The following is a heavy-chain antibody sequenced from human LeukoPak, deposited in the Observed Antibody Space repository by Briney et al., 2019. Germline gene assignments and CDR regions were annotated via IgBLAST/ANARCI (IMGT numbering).Heavy chain of an antibody. CDR3: ARFRSSNWFGP. J-gene: IGHJ5*02. V-gene: IGHV4-34*01. CDR2: INHSGST. D-gene: IGHD3-10*01. Sequence: SETLSLTCAVYGGSFSGYYWSWIRQPPGKGLEWIGEINHSGSTNYNPSLKSRVTISVDTSKNQFSLKLSSVTAADTAVYYCARFRSSNWFGPWGQGTLVTVSS. CDR1: GGSFSGYY.